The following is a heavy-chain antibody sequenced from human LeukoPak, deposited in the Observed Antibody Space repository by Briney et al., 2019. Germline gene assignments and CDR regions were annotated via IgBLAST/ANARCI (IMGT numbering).Heavy chain of an antibody. D-gene: IGHD3-3*01. CDR3: AKDLLYYDFWSGSD. CDR1: GFTFSSYA. J-gene: IGHJ4*02. Sequence: PGGPLRLSCAASGFTFSSYAMSWVRQAPGKGLEWVSAISGSGGSTYYADSVKGRFTISRDNSKNTLYLQMNSLRAEDTAVYYCAKDLLYYDFWSGSDWGQGTLVTVSS. CDR2: ISGSGGST. V-gene: IGHV3-23*01.